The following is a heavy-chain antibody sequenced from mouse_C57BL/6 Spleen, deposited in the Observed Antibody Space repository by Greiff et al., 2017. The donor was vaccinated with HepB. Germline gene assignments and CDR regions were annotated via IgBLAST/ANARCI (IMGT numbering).Heavy chain of an antibody. CDR1: GYTFTDYY. Sequence: EVQLQQSGPELVKPGASVKISCKASGYTFTDYYMNWVKQSHGKSLEWIGDINPNNGGTSYNQKFKGKATLTGDKSSSTAYMELRSLTSEDSSVYYCASGPGSSLDYWGQGTTLPVSS. J-gene: IGHJ2*01. D-gene: IGHD1-1*01. V-gene: IGHV1-26*01. CDR3: ASGPGSSLDY. CDR2: INPNNGGT.